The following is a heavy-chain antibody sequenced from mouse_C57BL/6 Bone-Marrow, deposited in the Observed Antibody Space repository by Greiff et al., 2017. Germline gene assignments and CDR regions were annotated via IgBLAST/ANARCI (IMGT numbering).Heavy chain of an antibody. V-gene: IGHV1-53*01. CDR2: INPTNGGT. CDR1: GYTFTSYW. Sequence: QVQLQQPGTELVKPGASVKLSCKASGYTFTSYWMHWVKQRPGQVLEWIGNINPTNGGTNYNEKFKSKATLTVDKSSSTAYMQLSSLTSEDSAVYYCAKVYYGSSPSYMDYWGQGTTLTVSS. D-gene: IGHD1-1*01. J-gene: IGHJ2*01. CDR3: AKVYYGSSPSYMDY.